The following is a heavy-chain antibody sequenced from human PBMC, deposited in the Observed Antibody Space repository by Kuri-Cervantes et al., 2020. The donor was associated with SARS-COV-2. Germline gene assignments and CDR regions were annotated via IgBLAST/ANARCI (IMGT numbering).Heavy chain of an antibody. J-gene: IGHJ4*02. V-gene: IGHV1-18*01. CDR1: GGTFSSYA. CDR3: ARDSGFAPFDY. D-gene: IGHD3-10*01. CDR2: ISAYNGNT. Sequence: ASVKVSCKASGGTFSSYAISWVRQAPGQGLEWMGWISAYNGNTNYAQKLQGRVTMTTDTSTSTACMELRSLRSDDTAVYYCARDSGFAPFDYWGQGTLVTVSS.